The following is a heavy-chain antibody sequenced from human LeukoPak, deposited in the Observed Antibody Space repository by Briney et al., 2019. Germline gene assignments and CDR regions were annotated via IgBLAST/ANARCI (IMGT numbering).Heavy chain of an antibody. CDR3: AVVMVRGDDLDY. Sequence: ASVKVSCKASGYTFTGYYMHWVRQAPGQGLEWMGWIDPNSGGTNYAQKFQGRVTMTRDTSISTAYMELSRLRSDDTAVYYCAVVMVRGDDLDYWGQGTLVTVSS. J-gene: IGHJ4*02. D-gene: IGHD3-10*01. CDR1: GYTFTGYY. V-gene: IGHV1-2*02. CDR2: IDPNSGGT.